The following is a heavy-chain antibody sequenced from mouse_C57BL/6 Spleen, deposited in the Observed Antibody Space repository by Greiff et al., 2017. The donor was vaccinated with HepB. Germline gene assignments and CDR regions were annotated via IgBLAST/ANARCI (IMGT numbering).Heavy chain of an antibody. CDR3: ARPDYYGSSSYYYAMGY. Sequence: QVQLQQPGAELVKPGASVKMSCKASGYTFTSYWITWVKQRPGQGLEWIGDIYPGSGSTNYNEKFKSKATLTVDTSSSTAYMQLSSLTSEDSAVYYCARPDYYGSSSYYYAMGYWGQGTSVTVSS. D-gene: IGHD1-1*01. V-gene: IGHV1-55*01. CDR1: GYTFTSYW. CDR2: IYPGSGST. J-gene: IGHJ4*01.